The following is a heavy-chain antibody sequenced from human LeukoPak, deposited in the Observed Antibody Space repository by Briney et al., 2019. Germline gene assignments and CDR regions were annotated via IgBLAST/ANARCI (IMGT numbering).Heavy chain of an antibody. CDR3: AKTSRYNYDPFDC. J-gene: IGHJ4*02. CDR1: GGSITTGY. V-gene: IGHV4-59*01. CDR2: KYDGRPA. D-gene: IGHD3-16*01. Sequence: LETLSLTCSVSGGSITTGYWTWIRQPPLKGLEWIGYKYDGRPANINPSLRSRATISVDTSKHQFSLQLTSVTAADTAIYYCAKTSRYNYDPFDCWGQGTQVAVCS.